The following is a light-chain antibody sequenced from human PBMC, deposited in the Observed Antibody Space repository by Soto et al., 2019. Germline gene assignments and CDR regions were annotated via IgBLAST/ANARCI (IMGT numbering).Light chain of an antibody. Sequence: EIVLTQSPGTLSLSPGERATLSCRASQSVSSYLAWYQQKPGQAPRLLIYADSNRATGIPARFSGSGSGTDFTLTISSLEPEDFSVYYCQQRYNWPITFGQGTRLEI. CDR2: ADS. CDR3: QQRYNWPIT. J-gene: IGKJ5*01. V-gene: IGKV3-11*01. CDR1: QSVSSY.